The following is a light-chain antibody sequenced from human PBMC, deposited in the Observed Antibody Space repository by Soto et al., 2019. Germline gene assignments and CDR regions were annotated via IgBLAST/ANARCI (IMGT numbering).Light chain of an antibody. J-gene: IGLJ2*01. CDR3: GSKAGSNKHVV. CDR2: EVT. CDR1: SSDIGASNS. Sequence: QSVLTQPPSASGSPGQSVTISCAGSSSDIGASNSVSWYQQHPGKAPKLLISEVTKRHSGVPDRFSGSKSGNTASLTVSGLQADDEADYYCGSKAGSNKHVVFGGGTQLTVL. V-gene: IGLV2-8*01.